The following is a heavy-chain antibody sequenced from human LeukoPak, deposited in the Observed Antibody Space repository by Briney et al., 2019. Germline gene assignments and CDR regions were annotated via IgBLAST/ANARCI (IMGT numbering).Heavy chain of an antibody. CDR1: GFSLSGST. D-gene: IGHD3-3*01. CDR3: TSPITIFGVVTKNY. CDR2: IRTKPNSYAT. Sequence: GGSLRLSCAASGFSLSGSTMHWVRQASGKGLEWVGRIRTKPNSYATVYAASVKGRFTISRDDSQNTAYLQMNSLKTEDTAVYYCTSPITIFGVVTKNYWGQGTLVTVSS. V-gene: IGHV3-73*01. J-gene: IGHJ4*02.